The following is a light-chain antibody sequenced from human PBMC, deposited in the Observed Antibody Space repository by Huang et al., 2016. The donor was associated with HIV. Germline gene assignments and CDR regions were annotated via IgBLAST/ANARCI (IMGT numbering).Light chain of an antibody. J-gene: IGKJ4*01. CDR3: QQYSTLPLT. Sequence: EIVLTQSPGTLSLSPGERATLSCRASQTVSSNLLAWYQQKPGRAPRLLIFGASSRVTGMPDRCSGSGSGKELTLTISRLEPEDFAVYYCQQYSTLPLTFGGGTKVEIK. CDR1: QTVSSNL. V-gene: IGKV3-20*01. CDR2: GAS.